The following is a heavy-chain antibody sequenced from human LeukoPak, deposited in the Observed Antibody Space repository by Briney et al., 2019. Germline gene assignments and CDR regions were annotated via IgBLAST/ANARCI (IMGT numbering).Heavy chain of an antibody. Sequence: VGSLRLSCAASGFTFSSYAMSWVRQSPGKGLRGVSAISGSGGSTYYAESVRGRFTISRDNSKNTLYLQMNSLRAEDTAVYYCAKDPGYSDSSGYFEWFDPWGQGTLVTVSS. CDR3: AKDPGYSDSSGYFEWFDP. V-gene: IGHV3-23*01. J-gene: IGHJ5*02. D-gene: IGHD3-22*01. CDR1: GFTFSSYA. CDR2: ISGSGGST.